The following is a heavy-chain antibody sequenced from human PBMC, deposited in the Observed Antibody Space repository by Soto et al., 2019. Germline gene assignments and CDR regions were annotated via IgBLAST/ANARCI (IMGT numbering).Heavy chain of an antibody. D-gene: IGHD1-1*01. J-gene: IGHJ3*02. CDR2: LYDVDGT. Sequence: DVQLVASGGGLIQPGGSLRLSCAALGLTVRGKKYITWVRQAPGKGLEWVSALYDVDGTYYADSAKGRFTISRDNSNNIIYLQMNSLGPDDTAEYYCASWLEREHAYDIWGLGTMVTVSS. CDR1: GLTVRGKKY. V-gene: IGHV3-53*01. CDR3: ASWLEREHAYDI.